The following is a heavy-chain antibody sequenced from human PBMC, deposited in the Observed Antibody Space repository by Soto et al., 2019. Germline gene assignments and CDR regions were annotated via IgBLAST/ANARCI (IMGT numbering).Heavy chain of an antibody. V-gene: IGHV4-59*03. Sequence: PSETLSLTCTVSGGSISNYYWSWIRQPPGKGLEWIGYMYYSGSSNYNPSLKSRVTMSVDTSKNQFSLRLSSVTAADTAIYYCATRITVFGLLIPPFDPWGQGTQVTVSS. CDR2: MYYSGSS. CDR1: GGSISNYY. CDR3: ATRITVFGLLIPPFDP. D-gene: IGHD3-3*01. J-gene: IGHJ5*02.